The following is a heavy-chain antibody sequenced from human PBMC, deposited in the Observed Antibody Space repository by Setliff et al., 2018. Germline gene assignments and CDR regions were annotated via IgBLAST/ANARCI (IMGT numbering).Heavy chain of an antibody. D-gene: IGHD5-12*01. CDR2: VYYSGTA. CDR3: ARGGTFRYFDF. Sequence: PSETLSLTCTVSDGSLSTYYWSWIRQPPGKGLGFIGYVYYSGTANYSPSLRSRLTISVDTSKNQFSLKLRSVTAADTAVYYCARGGTFRYFDFWGQGAPVTVS. CDR1: DGSLSTYY. V-gene: IGHV4-59*01. J-gene: IGHJ4*02.